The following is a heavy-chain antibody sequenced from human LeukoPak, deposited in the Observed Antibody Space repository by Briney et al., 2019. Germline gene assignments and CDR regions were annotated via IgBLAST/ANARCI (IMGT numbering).Heavy chain of an antibody. CDR1: GGSMTNYY. CDR2: VYYTGNT. D-gene: IGHD2-15*01. CDR3: ARLLPNTLPGLPYNYHYLDV. V-gene: IGHV4-59*01. J-gene: IGHJ6*03. Sequence: PSETLSLTCTVYGGSMTNYYWSWIRQPPGKGLEWIGYVYYTGNTRYHTSLTSRVIISVDTSRNQFSLRLYSVTAADTAVYYCARLLPNTLPGLPYNYHYLDVWGKGTTVTVSS.